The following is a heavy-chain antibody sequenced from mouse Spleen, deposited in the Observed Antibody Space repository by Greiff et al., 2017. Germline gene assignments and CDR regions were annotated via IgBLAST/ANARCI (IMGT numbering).Heavy chain of an antibody. V-gene: IGHV1-82*01. CDR2: IYPGDGDT. CDR3: ASRYYSWYFDV. J-gene: IGHJ1*01. D-gene: IGHD2-3*01. Sequence: VKLVESGPELVKPGASVKISCKASGYAFSSSWMNWVKQRPGKGLEWIGRIYPGDGDTNYNGKFKGKATLTADKSSSTAYMQLSSLTSEDSAVYFCASRYYSWYFDVWGAGTTVTVSS. CDR1: GYAFSSSW.